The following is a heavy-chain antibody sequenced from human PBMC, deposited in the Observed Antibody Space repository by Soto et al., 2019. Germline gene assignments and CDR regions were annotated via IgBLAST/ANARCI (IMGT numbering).Heavy chain of an antibody. Sequence: SETLSLTCAVYGGSFSGYYWSWIRQPPGKGLEWIGEINHSGSTNYNPSLKSRVTISVDTSKNQFSLKLSSVTAADTAVYYCARTRDNNINYYYALDVWGRGTTVTVSS. J-gene: IGHJ6*02. CDR2: INHSGST. V-gene: IGHV4-34*01. D-gene: IGHD1-20*01. CDR3: ARTRDNNINYYYALDV. CDR1: GGSFSGYY.